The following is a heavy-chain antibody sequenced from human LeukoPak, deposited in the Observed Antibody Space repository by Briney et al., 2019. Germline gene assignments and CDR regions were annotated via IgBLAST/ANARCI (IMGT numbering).Heavy chain of an antibody. CDR1: AFTFSNYA. Sequence: PGGSLRLSCAASAFTFSNYAMTWVRQAPGKGLEWPSSIASSGDDTYYAASVRGRFKISRDNAKNTVYLQMDSLRADDTAVYYCARVDAVVASTLLFYNYMDVWGKGTAVSVSS. J-gene: IGHJ6*03. CDR2: IASSGDDT. D-gene: IGHD2-2*01. V-gene: IGHV3-23*01. CDR3: ARVDAVVASTLLFYNYMDV.